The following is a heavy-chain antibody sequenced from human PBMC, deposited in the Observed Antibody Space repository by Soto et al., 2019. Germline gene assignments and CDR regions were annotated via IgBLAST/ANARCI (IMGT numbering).Heavy chain of an antibody. Sequence: SETLSLTCTVSGGSISSYYWSWIRQPPGKGLEWIGYIYYSGSTNYNPSLKSRVTISVDTSKNQFSLKLSSVTAADTAVYYCARLVHLGELSYQGFDYWGQGTLVTVSS. D-gene: IGHD3-16*02. J-gene: IGHJ4*02. V-gene: IGHV4-59*08. CDR3: ARLVHLGELSYQGFDY. CDR2: IYYSGST. CDR1: GGSISSYY.